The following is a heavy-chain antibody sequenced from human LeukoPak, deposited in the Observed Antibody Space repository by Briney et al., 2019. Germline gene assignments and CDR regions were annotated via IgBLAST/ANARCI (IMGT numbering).Heavy chain of an antibody. D-gene: IGHD3-9*01. V-gene: IGHV3-21*01. J-gene: IGHJ4*02. CDR1: GFTFSSYS. CDR2: ISSSSSYI. CDR3: ARAALRYFDGPPGY. Sequence: GGSLRLSCAASGFTFSSYSMNWVRQAPGKGLEWVSSISSSSSYIYYADSVKGRFTISRDNAKNSLYLQMNSLRAEDTAVYYCARAALRYFDGPPGYWGQGTLVTVSS.